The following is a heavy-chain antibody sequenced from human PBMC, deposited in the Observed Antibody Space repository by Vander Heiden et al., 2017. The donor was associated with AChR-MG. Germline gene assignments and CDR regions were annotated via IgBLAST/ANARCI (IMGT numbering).Heavy chain of an antibody. CDR1: GFTFRRHD. J-gene: IGHJ1*01. CDR3: AKEALNSGWDDYFSH. Sequence: AQLVSSGGAVVQPGGALRLSSAASGFTFRRHDMCWVRPAPGKGLGGVSAIIGSGGNQLYADSGRGRFTISRDNLKNTLYMQMNRMRAEDTAVYYCAKEALNSGWDDYFSHWGRVTMITVSS. CDR2: IIGSGGNQ. V-gene: IGHV3-23*04. D-gene: IGHD6-19*01.